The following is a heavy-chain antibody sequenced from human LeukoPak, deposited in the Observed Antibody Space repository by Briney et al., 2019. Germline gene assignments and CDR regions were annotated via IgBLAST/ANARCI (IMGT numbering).Heavy chain of an antibody. CDR3: ARLSGYDWESFYDY. Sequence: SETLSLTCTVSGASISSSSYYWNWLRQPPGTGREGIVYIYYSGSTNYNPSLKSRFTISVDTSKNKFSLKLSSVTAADTAMYYCARLSGYDWESFYDYWGQGSLVTVSS. CDR1: GASISSSSYY. V-gene: IGHV4-61*01. D-gene: IGHD5-12*01. CDR2: IYYSGST. J-gene: IGHJ4*02.